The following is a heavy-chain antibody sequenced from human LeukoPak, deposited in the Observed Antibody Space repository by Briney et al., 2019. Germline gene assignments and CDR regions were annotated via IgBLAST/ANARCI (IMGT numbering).Heavy chain of an antibody. CDR2: INHSGST. D-gene: IGHD6-19*01. J-gene: IGHJ4*02. CDR1: VGSFSGYY. Sequence: SETPSLTCAVYVGSFSGYYWSWIRQPPGKGLEWIGEINHSGSTNYNPSLKSRVTISVDTSKNQFSLRLNSVTAADTAVYYCARGPNSSAWYVNYWGQGTLITVSS. V-gene: IGHV4-34*01. CDR3: ARGPNSSAWYVNY.